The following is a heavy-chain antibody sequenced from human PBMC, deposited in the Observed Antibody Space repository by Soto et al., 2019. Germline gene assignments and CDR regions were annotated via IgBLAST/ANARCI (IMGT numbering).Heavy chain of an antibody. CDR3: ARTVTGTTSGHYYFDY. J-gene: IGHJ4*02. CDR1: GDSVSSNSAA. V-gene: IGHV6-1*01. D-gene: IGHD1-20*01. CDR2: TYYRSKWYN. Sequence: SQTLSLTCATSGDSVSSNSAAWNWIRQSPSRGLEWLGRTYYRSKWYNDYAVSVKSRITINPDTSKNQFSLQLNSVTPEDTAVYYCARTVTGTTSGHYYFDYWGQGTLVTVSS.